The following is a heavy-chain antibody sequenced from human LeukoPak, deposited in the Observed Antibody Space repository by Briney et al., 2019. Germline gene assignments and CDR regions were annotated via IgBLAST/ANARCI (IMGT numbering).Heavy chain of an antibody. V-gene: IGHV4-39*01. CDR1: GFTFSSYW. D-gene: IGHD3-10*01. CDR2: IYYSGST. Sequence: GSLRLSCAASGFTFSSYWMSWVRQAPGKGLEWIGSIYYSGSTYYNPSLKSRVTISVDTSKNQFSLKLSSVTAADTAVYYCARHGIIMVRGVMEIDYWGQGTLVTVSS. CDR3: ARHGIIMVRGVMEIDY. J-gene: IGHJ4*02.